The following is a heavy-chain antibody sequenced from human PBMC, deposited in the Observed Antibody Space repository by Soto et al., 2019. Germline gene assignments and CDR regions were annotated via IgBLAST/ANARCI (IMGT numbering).Heavy chain of an antibody. J-gene: IGHJ4*02. CDR1: GGTFSSYA. V-gene: IGHV1-69*13. CDR3: GRDPPYGSGSGDY. D-gene: IGHD3-10*01. Sequence: SVKVSCKASGGTFSSYAIGWVRQAPGQGLEWMGGIIPIFGTANYAQKFQGRVTITADESTSTAYMELSSLRSEDTAVYYCGRDPPYGSGSGDYWGQGTLVTVSS. CDR2: IIPIFGTA.